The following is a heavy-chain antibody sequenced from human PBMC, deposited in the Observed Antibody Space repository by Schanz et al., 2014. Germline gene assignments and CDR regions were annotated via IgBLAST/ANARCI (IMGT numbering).Heavy chain of an antibody. CDR1: GFAFSDYG. CDR3: ARDRVQYSSGWYSDS. J-gene: IGHJ4*02. Sequence: QVQLVESGGGVVQPGKSLRLSCAASGFAFSDYGMHWVRQPPGKGLEWVAVISYDGSHKDYADSVKGRFTISRDNSKNTLYLQMSSLRAEDTAVYYCARDRVQYSSGWYSDSWGQGTLVTVSS. D-gene: IGHD6-19*01. V-gene: IGHV3-30*03. CDR2: ISYDGSHK.